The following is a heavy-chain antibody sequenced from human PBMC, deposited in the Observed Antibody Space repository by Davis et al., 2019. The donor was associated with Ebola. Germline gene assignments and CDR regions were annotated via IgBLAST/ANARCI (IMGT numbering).Heavy chain of an antibody. D-gene: IGHD2-15*01. Sequence: ASVKVSCKASGYTFTGHYVHWVRQTPGQGLEWMGWIDPDSGGTNFAQKFQGRVTMTRDTSISTVYMELSRLRSDDTAVYYCAREIEYCSGGNCYGGLVYWGQGTLVTVSS. CDR3: AREIEYCSGGNCYGGLVY. CDR2: IDPDSGGT. CDR1: GYTFTGHY. J-gene: IGHJ4*02. V-gene: IGHV1-2*02.